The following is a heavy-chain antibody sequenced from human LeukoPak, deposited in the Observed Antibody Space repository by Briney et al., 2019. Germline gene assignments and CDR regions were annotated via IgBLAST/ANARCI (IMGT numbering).Heavy chain of an antibody. CDR2: ISSSSYI. V-gene: IGHV3-21*01. CDR1: GFTFSSYS. Sequence: GGSLRLSCAASGFTFSSYSMNWVRQAPGKGLEWVSSISSSSYIYYADSVKGRFTISRDNAKNSLYLQMNSLRAEDTAVYYCARDRRRNYFDYWGQGTLVTVSS. D-gene: IGHD5-24*01. CDR3: ARDRRRNYFDY. J-gene: IGHJ4*02.